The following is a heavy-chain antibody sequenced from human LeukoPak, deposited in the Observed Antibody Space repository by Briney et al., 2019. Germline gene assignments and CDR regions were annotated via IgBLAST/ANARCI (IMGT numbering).Heavy chain of an antibody. CDR2: SYYTGGT. V-gene: IGHV4-59*08. Sequence: SETLSLTCTVSGGSIDSYYWSWIRQPPGKRLEWIGYSYYTGGTNYNPSLKSRVTISFDTSKNLFSLNLSSVTAADTAFYYCARHHEYIWGSSVDYYAMDVWGQGTTITVSS. D-gene: IGHD3-16*01. CDR1: GGSIDSYY. CDR3: ARHHEYIWGSSVDYYAMDV. J-gene: IGHJ6*02.